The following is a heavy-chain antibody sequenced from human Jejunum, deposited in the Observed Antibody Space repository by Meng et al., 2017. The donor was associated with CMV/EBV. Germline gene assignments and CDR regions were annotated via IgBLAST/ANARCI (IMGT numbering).Heavy chain of an antibody. V-gene: IGHV4-61*08. D-gene: IGHD3-10*01. CDR1: GGSVTSDDSS. J-gene: IGHJ4*02. CDR2: IHYSGSA. CDR3: ATSPGYPREFGY. Sequence: SGGSVTSDDSSWSWIRQPPGKGLESIGFIHYSGSANYNPSLMSRVTISLDTSKNQFSLRLTSVTAADTAVYYCATSPGYPREFGYWGQGTLVTVSS.